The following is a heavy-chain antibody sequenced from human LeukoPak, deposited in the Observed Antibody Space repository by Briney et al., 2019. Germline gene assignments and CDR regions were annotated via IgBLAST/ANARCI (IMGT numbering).Heavy chain of an antibody. CDR1: GGSFSSHF. CDR3: ARMGGYSGYATH. D-gene: IGHD5-12*01. J-gene: IGHJ4*02. Sequence: SETLSLTCSVPGGSFSSHFWSWIRQPPGKGLEWIGYIHYSGTTNYNPSLKNRVTISLDTSKNQFSLNLSSVTAADTAVYYCARMGGYSGYATHWGQGTLVTVSS. V-gene: IGHV4-59*08. CDR2: IHYSGTT.